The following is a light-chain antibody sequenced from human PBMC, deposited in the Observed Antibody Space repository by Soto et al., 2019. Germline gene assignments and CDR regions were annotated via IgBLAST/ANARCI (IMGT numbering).Light chain of an antibody. J-gene: IGLJ1*01. V-gene: IGLV2-8*02. CDR3: SSFADSNSYV. Sequence: QSALTQPPSPSKSPGPSVTISCSGSSSDIGGYTHVSWYQHHPGKAPKLMIYEVSKRPSGVPDRFSGSKSGNTASLTVSGLKAEDEADYYCSSFADSNSYVFGTGTKVTVL. CDR2: EVS. CDR1: SSDIGGYTH.